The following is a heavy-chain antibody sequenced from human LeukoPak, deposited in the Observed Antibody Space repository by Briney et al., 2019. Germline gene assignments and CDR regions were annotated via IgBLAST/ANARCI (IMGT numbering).Heavy chain of an antibody. D-gene: IGHD1-1*01. CDR3: ARGAGGYRFDP. CDR2: IYNGVNT. CDR1: GASVSSASY. J-gene: IGHJ5*02. Sequence: SETLSLTCTVSGASVSSASYWTWIRQPPGKGVEWIAHIYNGVNTNYNPSLKSRVTISVDTSKNQFSLKLTSVTAADTAVYYCARGAGGYRFDPWGQGTLVTVSS. V-gene: IGHV4-61*01.